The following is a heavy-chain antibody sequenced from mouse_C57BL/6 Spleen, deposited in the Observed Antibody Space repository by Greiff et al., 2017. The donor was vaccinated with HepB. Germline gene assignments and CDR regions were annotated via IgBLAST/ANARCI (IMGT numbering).Heavy chain of an antibody. CDR3: ARQDY. V-gene: IGHV5-4*03. CDR2: ISDGGSYT. Sequence: EVKLVESGGGLVKPGGSLKLSCAASGFTFSSYAMSWVRQTPEKRLEWVATISDGGSYTYYPDNVKGRFTISRDNAKNNLYLQMSHLKSEDTAMYYCARQDYWGQGTTHTVSS. J-gene: IGHJ2*01. CDR1: GFTFSSYA.